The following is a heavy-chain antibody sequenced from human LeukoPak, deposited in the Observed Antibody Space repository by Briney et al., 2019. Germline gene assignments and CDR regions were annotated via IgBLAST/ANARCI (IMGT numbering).Heavy chain of an antibody. CDR1: GGSISSYY. Sequence: PSETLSLTCTVSGGSISSYYWSWIRQPPGKGLEWIGYIYYSGSTNYNPSLKSRVTISVDTSKNQFSLKLSSVTAADTAVYYCARESGCSSTSCSGFDYWGQGTLVTVSS. CDR3: ARESGCSSTSCSGFDY. D-gene: IGHD2-2*01. CDR2: IYYSGST. V-gene: IGHV4-59*01. J-gene: IGHJ4*02.